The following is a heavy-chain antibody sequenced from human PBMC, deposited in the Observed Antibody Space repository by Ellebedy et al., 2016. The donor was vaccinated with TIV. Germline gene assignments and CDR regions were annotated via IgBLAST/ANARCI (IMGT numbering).Heavy chain of an antibody. CDR2: ISSLVDTT. CDR1: GFTFNTNV. D-gene: IGHD6-19*01. J-gene: IGHJ3*02. V-gene: IGHV3-23*01. Sequence: GESLKISCAASGFTFNTNVMSWVRQAPGKGLDWVSTISSLVDTTHYADSVKGRFTISRDNSKNTLDLHMNSLTAEDTAVYYCAREGYGSGHCGAFDIWGQGTVVTVSS. CDR3: AREGYGSGHCGAFDI.